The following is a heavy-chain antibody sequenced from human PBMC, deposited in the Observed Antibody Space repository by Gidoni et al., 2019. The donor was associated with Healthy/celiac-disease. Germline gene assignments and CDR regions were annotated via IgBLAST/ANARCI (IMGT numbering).Heavy chain of an antibody. CDR3: ARESYYYDSSGPYYYYYGMDV. CDR1: GGTFSSYA. V-gene: IGHV1-69*01. J-gene: IGHJ6*02. CDR2: IIPIFCTA. D-gene: IGHD3-22*01. Sequence: QVQLVQSGAEVKKPGSSVTVSCKASGGTFSSYAISWVRQAPGQGLEWMGGIIPIFCTANYAQKFQGRVTITADESTSTAYMELSSLRSEDTAVYYCARESYYYDSSGPYYYYYGMDVWGQGTTVTVSS.